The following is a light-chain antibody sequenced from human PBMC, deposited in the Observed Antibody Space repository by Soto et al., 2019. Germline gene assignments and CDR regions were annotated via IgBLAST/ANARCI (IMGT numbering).Light chain of an antibody. CDR1: QSIRTN. CDR2: EAS. CDR3: QQYDNWPIT. J-gene: IGKJ5*01. V-gene: IGKV3-15*01. Sequence: EIVMTQSAATLSVSPGERATLSCRASQSIRTNLAWYRHKPGQAPSLLIYEASTRATDIPARFSGSGSGTEFTPIISILHSEFVVIYYCQQYDNWPITFGQGTRLEIK.